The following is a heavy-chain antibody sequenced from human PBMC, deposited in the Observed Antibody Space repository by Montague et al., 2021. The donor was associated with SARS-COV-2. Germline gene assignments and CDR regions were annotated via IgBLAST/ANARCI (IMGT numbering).Heavy chain of an antibody. CDR3: ARHPRGYYDYVWGSPSYYFDY. J-gene: IGHJ4*02. V-gene: IGHV4-39*01. Sequence: SETLSLTCTVSGGSISGSSYYWGWIRQPPGKGLEWIGSIYYSGSTYYNPSLKSRVTISVDTSKNQFSLKLSSVTAADTAVYYCARHPRGYYDYVWGSPSYYFDYWGQGTPVTVSS. CDR2: IYYSGST. D-gene: IGHD3-16*01. CDR1: GGSISGSSYY.